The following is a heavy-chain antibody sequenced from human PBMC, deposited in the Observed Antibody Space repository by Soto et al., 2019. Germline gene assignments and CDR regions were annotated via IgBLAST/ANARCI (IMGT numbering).Heavy chain of an antibody. D-gene: IGHD2-15*01. J-gene: IGHJ6*02. CDR3: ARVVVVAATRYPLRFMDV. CDR2: INHSGST. V-gene: IGHV4-34*01. CDR1: GGSFSGYY. Sequence: QVQLQQWGAGLLKPSETLSLTCAVYGGSFSGYYWSWIRQPPGKGLEWIGEINHSGSTNYNPSLKSRVTISVDTSKNQFSLKLSSVTAADTAVYYCARVVVVAATRYPLRFMDVWGQGTTVTVSS.